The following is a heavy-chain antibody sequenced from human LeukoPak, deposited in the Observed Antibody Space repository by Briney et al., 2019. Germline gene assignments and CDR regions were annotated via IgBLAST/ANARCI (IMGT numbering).Heavy chain of an antibody. CDR3: AKDRDGYNGNFDY. J-gene: IGHJ4*02. CDR2: ISWNSGAI. V-gene: IGHV3-9*01. Sequence: GGSLRLSCAASGFTFNDYAMHWVRQTPGRGLEWVTGISWNSGAIGYADSVKGRFTISRDNAKNSLYLQMNSLRAEDTALYYCAKDRDGYNGNFDYWGQGNLVTVSS. D-gene: IGHD5-24*01. CDR1: GFTFNDYA.